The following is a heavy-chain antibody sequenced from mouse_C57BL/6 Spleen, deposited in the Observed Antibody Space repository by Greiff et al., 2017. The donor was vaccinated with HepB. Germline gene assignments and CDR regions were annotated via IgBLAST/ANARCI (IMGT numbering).Heavy chain of an antibody. J-gene: IGHJ2*01. D-gene: IGHD2-2*01. CDR3: ARGGYDDYFDY. Sequence: VQLQQPGAELVKPGASVKMSCKASGYTFTSYWITWVKQRPGQGLEWIGDIYPGSGSTNYNEKFKSKATLTVDKSSSTAYMQLSSLTSEDSAVYYCARGGYDDYFDYWGQGTTLTVSS. CDR2: IYPGSGST. V-gene: IGHV1-55*01. CDR1: GYTFTSYW.